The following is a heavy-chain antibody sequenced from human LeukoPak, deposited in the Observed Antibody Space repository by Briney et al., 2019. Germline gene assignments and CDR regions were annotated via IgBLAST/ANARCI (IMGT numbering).Heavy chain of an antibody. CDR2: IRSNSDGGTI. V-gene: IGHV3-15*07. CDR3: ATDFYDST. CDR1: GFTFSNAW. Sequence: GGSLRLSSATSGFTFSNAWMNWVRQAPGKGLEWVGRIRSNSDGGTIDYAAPVKGRFTLSRDDSKTTLYLQMNSLQTEDTAVYYCATDFYDSTWGQGTLVTVSS. J-gene: IGHJ5*02. D-gene: IGHD3-22*01.